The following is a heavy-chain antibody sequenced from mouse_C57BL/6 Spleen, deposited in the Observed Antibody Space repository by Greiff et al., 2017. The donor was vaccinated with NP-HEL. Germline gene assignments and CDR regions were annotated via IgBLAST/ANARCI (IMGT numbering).Heavy chain of an antibody. Sequence: VQLQQSGPELVKPGASVKISCKASGYAFSSSWMNWVKQRPGKGLEWIGRIYPGDGDTNYNGKFKGKATLTADKSSSTAYMQLSSLTSEDSAVYFCARRLGRSYFDYWGQGTTLTVSS. CDR3: ARRLGRSYFDY. V-gene: IGHV1-82*01. CDR2: IYPGDGDT. CDR1: GYAFSSSW. D-gene: IGHD4-1*01. J-gene: IGHJ2*01.